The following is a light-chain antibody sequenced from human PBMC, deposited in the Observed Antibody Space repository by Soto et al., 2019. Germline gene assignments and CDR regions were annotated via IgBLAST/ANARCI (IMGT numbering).Light chain of an antibody. CDR1: QSISSW. Sequence: DIQMTQSPSTLSASVGDRVTITCRASQSISSWVAWYQQKPGKAPKLLIYDASSLESGVPSRFSGSGSGTEFPLTISSLQPDDFATYYCQQYNSYWTFGQGTKVEIK. J-gene: IGKJ1*01. CDR2: DAS. V-gene: IGKV1-5*01. CDR3: QQYNSYWT.